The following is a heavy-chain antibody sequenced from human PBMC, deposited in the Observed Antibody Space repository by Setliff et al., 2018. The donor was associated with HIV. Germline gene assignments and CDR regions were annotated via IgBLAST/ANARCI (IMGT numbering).Heavy chain of an antibody. V-gene: IGHV4-59*02. J-gene: IGHJ4*02. CDR2: MYSSGNS. Sequence: SETLSLTCGVSGDYVSGYYWIWIRQSQGKGLEWIGYMYSSGNSNYNPSLKSRVTMSVDTSNNQASLYLSSVTAADTAVYYCARAVGASYATPYLDYWGRGTLVTVSS. D-gene: IGHD1-26*01. CDR1: GDYVSGYY. CDR3: ARAVGASYATPYLDY.